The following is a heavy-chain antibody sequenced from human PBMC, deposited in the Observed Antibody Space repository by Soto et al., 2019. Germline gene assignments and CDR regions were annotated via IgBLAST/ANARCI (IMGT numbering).Heavy chain of an antibody. CDR1: GYSFTSYW. CDR3: ARTAAAGKYYSGVDV. V-gene: IGHV5-51*01. Sequence: WGSLKICWKGSGYSFTSYWIGWGRQMPGKGLEWMGIIYPGDSDTRYSPSFQGQVTISADKSISTAYLQWSSLKASDTAIYYCARTAAAGKYYSGVDVWGQGTTVTISS. J-gene: IGHJ6*02. D-gene: IGHD6-13*01. CDR2: IYPGDSDT.